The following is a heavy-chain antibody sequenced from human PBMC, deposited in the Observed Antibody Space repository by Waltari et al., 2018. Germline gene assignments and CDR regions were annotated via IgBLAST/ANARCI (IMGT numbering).Heavy chain of an antibody. Sequence: QVKLQESGPGLVKPSETLSLTCTVSGGSISSYYWSWIRQPPGKGLEWIGYIYYSGSTNYNPTLKSRVTISVDTSKNQFSLKLSSVTAADTAVYYCARGLLPAYYFDYWGQGTLVTVSS. CDR3: ARGLLPAYYFDY. D-gene: IGHD2-15*01. CDR2: IYYSGST. CDR1: GGSISSYY. V-gene: IGHV4-59*01. J-gene: IGHJ4*02.